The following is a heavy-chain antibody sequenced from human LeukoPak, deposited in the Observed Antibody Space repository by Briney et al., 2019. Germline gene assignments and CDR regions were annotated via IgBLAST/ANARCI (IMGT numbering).Heavy chain of an antibody. CDR2: IYSGGST. V-gene: IGHV3-53*01. D-gene: IGHD2-15*01. J-gene: IGHJ4*02. Sequence: GGSLRLSCAASGFTVSSNYMSWVRQAPGKGLEWVSVIYSGGSTYYADSVKGRFTISRDNSKNTLYLQMNSLRAEDTAVYYCAILVVAIPFDYWGQGTLVTVSS. CDR3: AILVVAIPFDY. CDR1: GFTVSSNY.